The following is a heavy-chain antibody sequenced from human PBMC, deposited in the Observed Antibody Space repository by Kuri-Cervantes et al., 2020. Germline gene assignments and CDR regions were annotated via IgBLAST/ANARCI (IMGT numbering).Heavy chain of an antibody. CDR3: AKDRAVGSTPYYFDY. CDR1: GFTFSSYA. CDR2: ISYDGSNK. Sequence: GESLKISCAASGFTFSSYAMHWVRQAPGKGLEWVAVISYDGSNKYYADSVKGRFTISRDNSKNTLYLQMNSLRAEDTAVYHCAKDRAVGSTPYYFDYWGQGTLVTVSS. V-gene: IGHV3-30-3*01. D-gene: IGHD6-19*01. J-gene: IGHJ4*02.